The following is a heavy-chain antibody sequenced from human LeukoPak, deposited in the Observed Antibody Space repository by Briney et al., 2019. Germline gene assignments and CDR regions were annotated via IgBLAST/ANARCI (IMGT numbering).Heavy chain of an antibody. V-gene: IGHV3-73*01. Sequence: GGSLKLSCVAPGFSFSASAIHWVRQAPGKGLEWVGRIRTKNNNLATTYSESVKGRFTISRDDSKNTASLQMNSLRAEDTATYFCASFDNDGDYYFNYWGRGTLVAVSS. CDR3: ASFDNDGDYYFNY. J-gene: IGHJ4*02. CDR1: GFSFSASA. CDR2: IRTKNNNLAT. D-gene: IGHD4-17*01.